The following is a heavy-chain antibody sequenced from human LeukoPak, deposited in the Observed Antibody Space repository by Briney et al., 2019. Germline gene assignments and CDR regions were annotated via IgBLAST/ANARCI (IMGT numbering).Heavy chain of an antibody. CDR1: GFTFSSSW. D-gene: IGHD1-26*01. Sequence: GGSLRLSCAASGFTFSSSWMSWVRQAPGKGLGWVTNIKPDGSEKYYVDSVKGRFTISRDNAKKSLYLQMNSLRAEDTALYYCARDTVGATDYWGQGTLVTVSS. CDR2: IKPDGSEK. J-gene: IGHJ4*02. CDR3: ARDTVGATDY. V-gene: IGHV3-7*01.